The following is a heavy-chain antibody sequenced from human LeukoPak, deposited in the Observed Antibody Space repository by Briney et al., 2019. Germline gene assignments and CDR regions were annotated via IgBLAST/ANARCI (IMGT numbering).Heavy chain of an antibody. D-gene: IGHD3-10*01. V-gene: IGHV4-39*01. CDR1: GGSISSGSYY. J-gene: IGHJ6*03. CDR3: ARRGGIIRGVASYYYMDV. Sequence: SETLSLTCTVSGGSISSGSYYWGWIRQPPGKGLEWIGSMYYTGSTYYNPSLKSRVTISVDTSKNQFSLKLSPVTAADTAAYYCARRGGIIRGVASYYYMDVWGKGTTVTISS. CDR2: MYYTGST.